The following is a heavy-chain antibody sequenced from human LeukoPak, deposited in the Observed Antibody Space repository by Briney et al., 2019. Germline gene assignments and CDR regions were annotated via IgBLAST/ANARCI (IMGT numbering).Heavy chain of an antibody. CDR2: TGSTGVST. D-gene: IGHD2-2*01. V-gene: IGHV3-23*01. J-gene: IGHJ4*02. Sequence: QTGGSLRLSCAASGFTFSSYAMNWVRQAPGKGLEWVSGTGSTGVSTFYADSVKGRFTVSRDNSKNTLSLQMNSLRAEATAVYYCAKDPGVVPAHYFDYWGQGTLVTVSS. CDR1: GFTFSSYA. CDR3: AKDPGVVPAHYFDY.